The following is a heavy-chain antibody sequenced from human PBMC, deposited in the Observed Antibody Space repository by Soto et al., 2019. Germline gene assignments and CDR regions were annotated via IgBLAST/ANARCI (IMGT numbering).Heavy chain of an antibody. CDR3: TRKTPPSGMEV. Sequence: EVQLVESGGGLVQPGGSLRLSCAASGFTLSSYDIHWFRQATGEGLAWVSGIGSGGDTHYADSVKGRFIISREDGKNSLYLQMNNLRFGDTALYYCTRKTPPSGMEVWGQGATVTVSS. J-gene: IGHJ6*02. CDR2: IGSGGDT. CDR1: GFTLSSYD. D-gene: IGHD1-26*01. V-gene: IGHV3-13*01.